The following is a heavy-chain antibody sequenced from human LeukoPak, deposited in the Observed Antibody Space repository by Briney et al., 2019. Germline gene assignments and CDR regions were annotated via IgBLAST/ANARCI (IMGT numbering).Heavy chain of an antibody. Sequence: GGSLRLSCSASGFTFSRYAMHWVRQAPGKGLEYVSAISSNGGSTYYADFVKGRITISRDNSKNTPYLQMSSLRAEDTAVYYCVKDLSPPMVREFTKDYWGQGTLVTVSS. D-gene: IGHD3-10*01. CDR2: ISSNGGST. V-gene: IGHV3-64D*06. J-gene: IGHJ4*02. CDR1: GFTFSRYA. CDR3: VKDLSPPMVREFTKDY.